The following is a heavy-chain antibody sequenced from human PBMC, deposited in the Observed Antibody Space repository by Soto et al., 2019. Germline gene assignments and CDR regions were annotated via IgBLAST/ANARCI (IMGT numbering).Heavy chain of an antibody. V-gene: IGHV1-46*01. CDR1: GYTFTSYY. J-gene: IGHJ3*02. D-gene: IGHD3-22*01. Sequence: ASVKVSCKASGYTFTSYYMHWVRQAPGQGLEWMGIINPSGGSTSYAQKFQGRVTMTRDTSTSTVYMELSSLRSEDMAVYYCAREGSLYYYDSSGYRDAFDIWGQGTMVTV. CDR3: AREGSLYYYDSSGYRDAFDI. CDR2: INPSGGST.